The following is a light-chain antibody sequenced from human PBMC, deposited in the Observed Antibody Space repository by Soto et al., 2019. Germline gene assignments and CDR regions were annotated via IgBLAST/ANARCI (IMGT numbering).Light chain of an antibody. V-gene: IGKV1-9*01. Sequence: IQFTQSPSSLSASVGDRVTITCRASQSISNYLAWYQQKPGKAPKLLIYAASTLQSGVPSRFSGRGSGTEFTLTISSLQPDDFAVYYCQQYGSSPMTFGHGTRLEI. CDR3: QQYGSSPMT. CDR2: AAS. J-gene: IGKJ5*01. CDR1: QSISNY.